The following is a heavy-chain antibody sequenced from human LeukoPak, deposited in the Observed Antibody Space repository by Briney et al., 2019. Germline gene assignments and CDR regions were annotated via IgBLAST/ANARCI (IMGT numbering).Heavy chain of an antibody. CDR3: AREGATVTDAFVI. V-gene: IGHV3-21*01. CDR2: ISSSTYI. J-gene: IGHJ3*02. D-gene: IGHD4-17*01. Sequence: GGSLRLSCAASGFTFSSYSMNWVRQVPGKGLEWVSSISSSTYIYYADSVKGRFTISRDNAKKSLYLHMNSLRAEDTAVYYCAREGATVTDAFVIRVQGTLVTVSS. CDR1: GFTFSSYS.